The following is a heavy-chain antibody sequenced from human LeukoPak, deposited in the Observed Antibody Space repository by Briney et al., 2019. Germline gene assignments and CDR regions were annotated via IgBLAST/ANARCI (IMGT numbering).Heavy chain of an antibody. CDR3: AREKMDIVATIRRSIDFNYYYYMDV. CDR2: ISSSSLCI. J-gene: IGHJ6*03. CDR1: GFTFSSYT. D-gene: IGHD5-12*01. Sequence: PGGSLRLSCAASGFTFSSYTMNWVRQAPGKGLEWVSSISSSSLCIYYADSLKGRFTISRDNAKNSLYLQMNRLRGEDTAVYYCAREKMDIVATIRRSIDFNYYYYMDVWGKGTTVTVSS. V-gene: IGHV3-21*01.